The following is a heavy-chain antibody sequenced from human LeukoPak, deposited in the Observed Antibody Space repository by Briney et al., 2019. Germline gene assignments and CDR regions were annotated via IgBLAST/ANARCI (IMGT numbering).Heavy chain of an antibody. D-gene: IGHD2-21*01. Sequence: PGGSLRLSCAASGFTFSDYYMSWIRQAPGKGLEWVSAISGSGGSTYYADSVKGRFTISRDNSKNTLYLQMNSLRAEDTAVYYCAKEGGEDFDSWGQGTLVTVSS. J-gene: IGHJ4*02. CDR2: ISGSGGST. CDR1: GFTFSDYY. V-gene: IGHV3-23*01. CDR3: AKEGGEDFDS.